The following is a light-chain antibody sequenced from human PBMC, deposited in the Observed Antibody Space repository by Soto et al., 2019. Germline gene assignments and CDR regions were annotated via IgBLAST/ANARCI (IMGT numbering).Light chain of an antibody. CDR2: DVF. J-gene: IGLJ1*01. CDR1: SRDVGYYNY. V-gene: IGLV2-11*01. Sequence: QSVLTQPRSVSGSPGQSVTISCTGNSRDVGYYNYVSWYQRHPAKAPKPMICDVFKRPSGVPDRFSGSKSGNTASLTISGLQSEDEGDYYCGSYADSYNIYLCGTGTKLTVL. CDR3: GSYADSYNIYL.